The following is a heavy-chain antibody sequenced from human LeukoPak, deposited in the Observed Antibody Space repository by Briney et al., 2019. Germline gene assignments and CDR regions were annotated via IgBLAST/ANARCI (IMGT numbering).Heavy chain of an antibody. D-gene: IGHD6-6*01. CDR3: AGPLGKYSSSPEFDY. J-gene: IGHJ4*02. CDR1: GFTVSSNY. V-gene: IGHV3-66*04. Sequence: GGSLRLSCAASGFTVSSNYMSWVRQAPGKGLEWVSVIYSGGSTYYADSVKGRFTISRDNSKNTLYLQMNSLRAEDTAVYYCAGPLGKYSSSPEFDYWGQGTLVTVSS. CDR2: IYSGGST.